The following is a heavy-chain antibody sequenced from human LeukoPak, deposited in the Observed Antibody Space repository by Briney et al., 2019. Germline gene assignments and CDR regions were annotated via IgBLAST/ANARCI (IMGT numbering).Heavy chain of an antibody. Sequence: GGSLRLSCAASGFTFSSYWMSWVRQAPGKGLEWVAVISYDGSNKYYADSVKGRFTISRDNSKNTLYLQMNSLRAEDTAVYYCAREGRDYGDWPPDYWGQGTLVTVSS. V-gene: IGHV3-30-3*01. CDR1: GFTFSSYW. CDR2: ISYDGSNK. D-gene: IGHD4-17*01. J-gene: IGHJ4*02. CDR3: AREGRDYGDWPPDY.